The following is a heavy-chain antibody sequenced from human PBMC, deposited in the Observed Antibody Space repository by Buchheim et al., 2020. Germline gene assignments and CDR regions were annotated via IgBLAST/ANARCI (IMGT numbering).Heavy chain of an antibody. J-gene: IGHJ4*02. CDR2: IYYSGST. D-gene: IGHD3-22*01. CDR1: GGSISSSSYY. V-gene: IGHV4-39*07. CDR3: ARDRYYDSSGYD. Sequence: QLQLQESGPGLVKPSETLSLTCTVSGGSISSSSYYWGWIRQPPGKGLDLIGSIYYSGSTYYNPSLKSRVTISVDTSKNQFSLKLSSVTAADTAVYYCARDRYYDSSGYDWGQGT.